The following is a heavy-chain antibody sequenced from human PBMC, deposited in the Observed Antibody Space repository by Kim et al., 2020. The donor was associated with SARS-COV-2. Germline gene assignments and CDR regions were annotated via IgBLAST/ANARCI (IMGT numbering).Heavy chain of an antibody. CDR3: ARTGGSGTFDY. J-gene: IGHJ4*02. Sequence: GESLKISCQGSGYRFTAYWIAWVRQMPGKGLECMGSIYAGDSDVKYSPSFEGQVTMSVDRATSTAYLEWSSLEASDNAMYYCARTGGSGTFDYWGQGTLV. CDR1: GYRFTAYW. V-gene: IGHV5-51*01. D-gene: IGHD1-1*01. CDR2: IYAGDSDV.